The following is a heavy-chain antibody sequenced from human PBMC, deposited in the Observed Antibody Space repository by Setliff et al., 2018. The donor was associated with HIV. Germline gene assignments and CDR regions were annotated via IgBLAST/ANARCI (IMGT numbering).Heavy chain of an antibody. D-gene: IGHD2-2*01. CDR2: ISNDETTT. V-gene: IGHV3-74*01. CDR1: GFTFTSYW. Sequence: GGSLRLSCVASGFTFTSYWMHWVRQVPGKGPVWVSCISNDETTTNYADSVKGRFTVSRDNAKNTVYLQMNSVRADDTAVYYCARAALRYCTSTSCPRVDAFDIWGQGTMVTVSS. CDR3: ARAALRYCTSTSCPRVDAFDI. J-gene: IGHJ3*02.